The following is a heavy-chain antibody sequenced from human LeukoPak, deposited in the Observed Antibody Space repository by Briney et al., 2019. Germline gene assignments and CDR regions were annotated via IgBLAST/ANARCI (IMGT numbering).Heavy chain of an antibody. D-gene: IGHD1-1*01. CDR2: ISVSGGTT. CDR3: AKTSFGYTNYFDY. V-gene: IGHV3-23*01. Sequence: GGSLRLSCATSGFTFSNYAMSWVRQGPGKGLEWVSGISVSGGTTDYADSVKGRFTISRDNSKNTLYVQMNSLRAEDTAVYYCAKTSFGYTNYFDYWGQGTQVTVSS. J-gene: IGHJ4*02. CDR1: GFTFSNYA.